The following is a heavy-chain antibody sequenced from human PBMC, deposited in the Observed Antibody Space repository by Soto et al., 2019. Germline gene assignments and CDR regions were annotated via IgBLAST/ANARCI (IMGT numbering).Heavy chain of an antibody. V-gene: IGHV3-23*01. J-gene: IGHJ2*01. D-gene: IGHD6-6*01. CDR2: ISGSGGST. CDR1: GFTFSSYA. CDR3: AKEAGSSGVGLVYWYFDL. Sequence: EVQLLESGGGLVQPGGSLRLSCAASGFTFSSYAMSWVRQAPGKGLEWVSAISGSGGSTYYADSVKGRFTISRDNSKNTLYLQMNSLRAEDTAVYYCAKEAGSSGVGLVYWYFDLWGRGTLVTVSS.